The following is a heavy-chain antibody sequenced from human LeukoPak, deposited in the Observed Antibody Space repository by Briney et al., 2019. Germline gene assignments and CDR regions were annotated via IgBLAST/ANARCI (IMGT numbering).Heavy chain of an antibody. Sequence: PGGSLRLSCAASGFTFSDHYMDWVRQAPGKGLEWVAVISYDGSNKYYADSVKGRFTISRDNSKNTLYLQMNSLRAEDTAVYYCARDRINYDILTGYWYFDLWGRGTLVTVSS. D-gene: IGHD3-9*01. J-gene: IGHJ2*01. V-gene: IGHV3-30-3*01. CDR2: ISYDGSNK. CDR1: GFTFSDHY. CDR3: ARDRINYDILTGYWYFDL.